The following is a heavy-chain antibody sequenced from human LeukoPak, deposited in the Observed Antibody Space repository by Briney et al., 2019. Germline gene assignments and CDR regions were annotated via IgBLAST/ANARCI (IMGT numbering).Heavy chain of an antibody. CDR3: ARDDYGDYVSYFLH. CDR1: GYTFSNYG. J-gene: IGHJ1*01. D-gene: IGHD4-17*01. V-gene: IGHV1-18*01. CDR2: ISGYNGKS. Sequence: GASVKVSCKASGYTFSNYGISWVRQAPGQRPEWMGWISGYNGKSNYAQKVQGRVTMTTDTSTSTAYMELRSLRSDDTAVYYCARDDYGDYVSYFLHWGQGTLVIVSS.